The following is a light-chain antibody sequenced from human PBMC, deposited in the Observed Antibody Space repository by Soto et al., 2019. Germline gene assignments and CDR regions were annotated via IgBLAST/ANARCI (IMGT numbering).Light chain of an antibody. Sequence: DIQMTQSPSTLSASVGDRVTITCRASQSINTWLAWFQQKPGKAPKILIFDASTVESGVPSRFSGSGSGTDFTLTISSLQPDDFATYYCQQYNSYSWTFGQGTKVDIK. CDR3: QQYNSYSWT. V-gene: IGKV1-5*01. CDR2: DAS. CDR1: QSINTW. J-gene: IGKJ1*01.